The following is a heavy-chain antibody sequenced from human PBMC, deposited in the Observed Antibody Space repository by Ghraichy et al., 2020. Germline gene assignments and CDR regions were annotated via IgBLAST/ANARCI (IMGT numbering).Heavy chain of an antibody. CDR2: INHSGST. CDR1: GGSFSGYY. CDR3: ARGRNYYGSGSYIQRYYYYGMDV. Sequence: SETLSLTCAVYGGSFSGYYWSWIRQPPGKGLEWIGEINHSGSTNYNPSLKSRVTISVDTSKNQFSLKLSSVTAADTAVYYCARGRNYYGSGSYIQRYYYYGMDVWGQGTTVTVSS. V-gene: IGHV4-34*01. D-gene: IGHD3-10*01. J-gene: IGHJ6*02.